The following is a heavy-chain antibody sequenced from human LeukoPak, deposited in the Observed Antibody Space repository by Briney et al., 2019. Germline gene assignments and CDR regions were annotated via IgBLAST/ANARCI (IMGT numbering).Heavy chain of an antibody. D-gene: IGHD3-22*01. J-gene: IGHJ4*02. Sequence: GESLKISCRGSGYTFTTYWIVWVRPMPGRGLEWVAIIYPGDSDTRYSPSFQGQVTISADKSISTAYLQWSSLKASDTAMYYCASGTYYYDSSGYYTRNFDYWGQGTLVTVSS. V-gene: IGHV5-51*01. CDR3: ASGTYYYDSSGYYTRNFDY. CDR1: GYTFTTYW. CDR2: IYPGDSDT.